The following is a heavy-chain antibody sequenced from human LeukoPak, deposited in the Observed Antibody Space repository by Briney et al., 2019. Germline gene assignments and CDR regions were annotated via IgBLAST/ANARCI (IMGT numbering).Heavy chain of an antibody. CDR1: GFTMSNNY. V-gene: IGHV3-66*01. CDR2: IYDGGIT. J-gene: IGHJ4*02. D-gene: IGHD3-10*01. CDR3: ARDRDYSGSGSPDS. Sequence: PGGSLRLSCAASGFTMSNNYMGWVRQAPGKGPEWVSVIYDGGITYYTDSVKGRFTISRDDSKNTLHLQMNSLRVDDTAVYYCARDRDYSGSGSPDSWGQGTLVTVSS.